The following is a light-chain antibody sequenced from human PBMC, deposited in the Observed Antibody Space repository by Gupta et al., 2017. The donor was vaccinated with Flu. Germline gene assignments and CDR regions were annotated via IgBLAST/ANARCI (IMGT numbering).Light chain of an antibody. J-gene: IGKJ1*01. CDR1: QSLLHSSGYTY. Sequence: DIVMTQSPLSLPVIPGEPASISCRSSQSLLHSSGYTYLDWYLQKPGQSPQLLIYLGSNRASGVPDRFSGSGSGTDFTLKISRVEAGDVGVYYCMQNLQHRTFGQGTKVEV. CDR3: MQNLQHRT. V-gene: IGKV2-28*01. CDR2: LGS.